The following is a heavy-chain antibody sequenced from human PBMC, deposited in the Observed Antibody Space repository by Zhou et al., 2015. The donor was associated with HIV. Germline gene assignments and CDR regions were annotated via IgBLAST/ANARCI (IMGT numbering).Heavy chain of an antibody. CDR3: ARDKALTYGRTPFWTT. CDR1: GGTFSSYA. Sequence: QVQLVQSGAEVKKPGSSVKVSCKASGGTFSSYAISWVRQAPGQGLEWMGGIIPIFGTANYAQKFQGRVTITADESTSTAYMELSSLRSEDTAVYYCARDKALTYGRTPFWTTWGHGNPGPPSP. V-gene: IGHV1-69*01. D-gene: IGHD3/OR15-3a*01. J-gene: IGHJ4*02. CDR2: IIPIFGTA.